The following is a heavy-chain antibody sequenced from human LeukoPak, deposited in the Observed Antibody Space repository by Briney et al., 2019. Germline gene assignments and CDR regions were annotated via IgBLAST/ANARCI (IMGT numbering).Heavy chain of an antibody. CDR2: IYHSGST. Sequence: SETLSLTCAVSGGSISSSNWWSWVRQPPGKGLEWIGEIYHSGSTNYNPSLKSRVTISVDKSKNQFSLKLSSVTAADTAVYYCASNGVRKAQQLVSYWGQGTLVTVSS. V-gene: IGHV4-4*02. J-gene: IGHJ4*02. D-gene: IGHD6-13*01. CDR3: ASNGVRKAQQLVSY. CDR1: GGSISSSNW.